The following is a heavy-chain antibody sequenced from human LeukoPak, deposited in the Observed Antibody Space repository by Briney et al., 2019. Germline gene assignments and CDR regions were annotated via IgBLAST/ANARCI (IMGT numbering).Heavy chain of an antibody. CDR3: ARGMGSSTSWPYYYYYYGMDV. Sequence: GASVKVSCKASGGTFSSYAISWVRQAPGRGLEWMGRIIPILGIANYAQKFQGRVTITAGKSTSTAYMELSSLRSEDTAVYYCARGMGSSTSWPYYYYYYGMDVWGQGTTVTVSS. CDR1: GGTFSSYA. J-gene: IGHJ6*02. CDR2: IIPILGIA. V-gene: IGHV1-69*04. D-gene: IGHD2-2*01.